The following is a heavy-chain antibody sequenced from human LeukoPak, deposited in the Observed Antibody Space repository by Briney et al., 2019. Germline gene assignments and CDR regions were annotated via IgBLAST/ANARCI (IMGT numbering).Heavy chain of an antibody. D-gene: IGHD6-13*01. CDR2: VSYTGQP. CDR1: GVSVRTMSSY. CDR3: ARVNIAAAANWFDP. Sequence: PSQTLSLTCTVSGVSVRTMSSYWSWIRQPPGEGPQWIGYVSYTGQPYYMPSLRSRVTISVDTSKNQFSLKLSSVTAADTAVYYCARVNIAAAANWFDPWGQGTLVTVSS. V-gene: IGHV4-30-2*01. J-gene: IGHJ5*02.